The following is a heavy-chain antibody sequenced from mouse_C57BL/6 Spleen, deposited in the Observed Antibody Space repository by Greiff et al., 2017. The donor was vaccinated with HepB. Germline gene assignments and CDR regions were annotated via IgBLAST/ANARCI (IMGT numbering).Heavy chain of an antibody. J-gene: IGHJ2*01. CDR2: IDPETGGT. CDR3: TRRGPWDFFDY. Sequence: VQLQESGAELVRPGASVTLSCKASGYTFTDYEMHWVKQTPVHGLEWIGAIDPETGGTAYNQKFKGKAILTADKSSSTAYMELRSLTSEDSAVYYCTRRGPWDFFDYWGQGTTLTVSS. D-gene: IGHD4-1*01. CDR1: GYTFTDYE. V-gene: IGHV1-15*01.